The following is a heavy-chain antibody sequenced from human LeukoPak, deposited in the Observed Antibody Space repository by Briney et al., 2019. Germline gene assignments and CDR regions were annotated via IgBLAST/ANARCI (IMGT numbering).Heavy chain of an antibody. D-gene: IGHD5-24*01. Sequence: SETLSLTCAVYGGSFSGYYWSWIRQPPGKGLEWIGEINHSGSTNYNPSLKSRVTISVDTSKNQFSLKLSSVTAADTAVYYCARVYRDGYNFYYYYYGMDVWGQGTTVTVSS. CDR1: GGSFSGYY. CDR3: ARVYRDGYNFYYYYYGMDV. V-gene: IGHV4-34*01. CDR2: INHSGST. J-gene: IGHJ6*02.